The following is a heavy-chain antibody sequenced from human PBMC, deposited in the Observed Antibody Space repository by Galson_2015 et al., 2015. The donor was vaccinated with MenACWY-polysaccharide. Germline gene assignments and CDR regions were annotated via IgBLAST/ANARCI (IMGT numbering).Heavy chain of an antibody. CDR1: GFTVSGYW. J-gene: IGHJ5*02. CDR3: ARGRITIGP. D-gene: IGHD3-3*01. CDR2: IKQDGSEK. Sequence: SLRLSCAASGFTVSGYWMTWVRQAPGKGLEWVANIKQDGSEKNYVDSVEGRFTISRGNAKNSLYLQMNSLRAEDTAVYYCARGRITIGPWGQGTLVTVSS. V-gene: IGHV3-7*01.